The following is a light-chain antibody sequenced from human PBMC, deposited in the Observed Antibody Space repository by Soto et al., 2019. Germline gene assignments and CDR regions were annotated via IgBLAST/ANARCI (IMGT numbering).Light chain of an antibody. J-gene: IGLJ1*01. Sequence: QSVLTQPASVSGSPGQSIAIACTGTSSDVGAYDYVSWYQQHPGKAPKVMIYDVTNRPSGVSNRFSGSKSGNTASLTISWLQAEDEADYYCSSYTSSSTYVFGTGTKVTVL. CDR3: SSYTSSSTYV. CDR2: DVT. CDR1: SSDVGAYDY. V-gene: IGLV2-14*01.